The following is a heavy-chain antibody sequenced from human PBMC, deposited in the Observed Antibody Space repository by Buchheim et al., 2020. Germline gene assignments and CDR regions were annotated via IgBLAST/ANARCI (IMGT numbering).Heavy chain of an antibody. CDR1: GGSISSSSYY. V-gene: IGHV4-39*01. CDR2: IYYSGST. J-gene: IGHJ4*02. Sequence: QLQLQESGPGLVKPSETLSLPCTVSGGSISSSSYYWGWIRQPPGKGLEWIGSIYYSGSTYYNPSLKSRVTISVDTSKNQFSLKLSSVTAADTAVYYCARQAEGGPYYFDYWGQGTL. CDR3: ARQAEGGPYYFDY.